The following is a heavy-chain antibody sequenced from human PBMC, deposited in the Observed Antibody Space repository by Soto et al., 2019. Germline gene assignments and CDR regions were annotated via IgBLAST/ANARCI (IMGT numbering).Heavy chain of an antibody. J-gene: IGHJ3*02. Sequence: PSETLSLTCAVSGGSISSGGFSWSWIRQPPGKGLEWIGYIHYAGNTYYNPSLKGRVTISVDRSKNQFSLELYSVAAADTAVYYCARSHCGGDCYSDFDAFDIWGQGTPVTVSS. CDR2: IHYAGNT. D-gene: IGHD2-21*02. CDR3: ARSHCGGDCYSDFDAFDI. CDR1: GGSISSGGFS. V-gene: IGHV4-30-2*01.